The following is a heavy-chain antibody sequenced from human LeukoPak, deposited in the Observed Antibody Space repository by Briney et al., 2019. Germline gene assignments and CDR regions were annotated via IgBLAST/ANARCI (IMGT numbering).Heavy chain of an antibody. Sequence: GGSLRLSCAASGFTFSSYAMSWVRQAPGKGLEWVSVISGSGSVTYYADSVKGRFTISRDNSKNTLYLQMNSLRADDTAIYYCATTTRGFRDLSRPFYFDYWGQGSLVTVSS. D-gene: IGHD3-16*02. CDR3: ATTTRGFRDLSRPFYFDY. CDR2: ISGSGSVT. J-gene: IGHJ4*02. CDR1: GFTFSSYA. V-gene: IGHV3-23*01.